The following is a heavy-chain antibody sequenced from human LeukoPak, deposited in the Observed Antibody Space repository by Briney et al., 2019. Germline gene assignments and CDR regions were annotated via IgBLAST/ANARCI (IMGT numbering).Heavy chain of an antibody. J-gene: IGHJ6*02. CDR1: GFTFRTYI. CDR2: ISSSGSYI. V-gene: IGHV3-21*01. CDR3: AKRRTSTSYYYGMDV. Sequence: GGSLRLSCAASGFTFRTYIMNWVRQAPGKGLEWVSCISSSGSYIYYADSVKGRFTISKDSSRDTLFLQMNSLRPEDTAVYYCAKRRTSTSYYYGMDVWGQGTTVTVSS.